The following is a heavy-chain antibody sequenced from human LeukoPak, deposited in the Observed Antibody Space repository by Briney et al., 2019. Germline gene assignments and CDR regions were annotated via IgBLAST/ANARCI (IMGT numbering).Heavy chain of an antibody. Sequence: GGSLRLSCAASGFTFSSYSMNWVRRAPGKGLEWVSYISSSSSTIYYADSVKGRFTISRDNAKNSLYLQMNSLRAEDTAVYYCARVSEGHIAAADYWGQGTLVTVSS. CDR1: GFTFSSYS. D-gene: IGHD6-13*01. CDR2: ISSSSSTI. CDR3: ARVSEGHIAAADY. V-gene: IGHV3-48*01. J-gene: IGHJ4*02.